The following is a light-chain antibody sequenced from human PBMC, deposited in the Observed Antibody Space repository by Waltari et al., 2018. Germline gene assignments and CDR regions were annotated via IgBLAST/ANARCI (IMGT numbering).Light chain of an antibody. CDR3: EQYNNWPPWT. CDR1: QSVSSN. Sequence: EIVMTQSPATLSVSLGERATLSCRASQSVSSNLAWYQQKPGQAPRLLSDGASTRATGIPARFSGSGSGTEFTLTISSLQSEDFAVYYCEQYNNWPPWTFGQGTKVEIK. CDR2: GAS. V-gene: IGKV3D-15*01. J-gene: IGKJ1*01.